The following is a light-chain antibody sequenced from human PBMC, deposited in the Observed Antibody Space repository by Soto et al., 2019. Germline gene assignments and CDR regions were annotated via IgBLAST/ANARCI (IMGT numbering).Light chain of an antibody. V-gene: IGKV3-15*01. Sequence: TQSPAFMSVSPGERATLSCRASQTINTLLAWYQHKPGQAPRLLIYRSSTRATGIPARFSGSGSGTEFTLTISSLQAEDFAIYYCQQYNDGNIAFGPGTRLKIK. CDR1: QTINTL. CDR2: RSS. J-gene: IGKJ5*01. CDR3: QQYNDGNIA.